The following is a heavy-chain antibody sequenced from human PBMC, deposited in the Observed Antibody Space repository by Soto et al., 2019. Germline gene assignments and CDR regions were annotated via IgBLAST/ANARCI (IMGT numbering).Heavy chain of an antibody. Sequence: QVQLVQSGAEVKKPGASVKVSCKASGYTFTGYYMHWVRQAPGQGLERMGWINPNSGGTNYAQKYQGRVTMTRDTSISTAYMELSRLRSDDTAVYYCARDPYSSSWYVLRYYYGMDVWGQGTTVTVSS. CDR1: GYTFTGYY. D-gene: IGHD6-13*01. J-gene: IGHJ6*02. CDR2: INPNSGGT. CDR3: ARDPYSSSWYVLRYYYGMDV. V-gene: IGHV1-2*02.